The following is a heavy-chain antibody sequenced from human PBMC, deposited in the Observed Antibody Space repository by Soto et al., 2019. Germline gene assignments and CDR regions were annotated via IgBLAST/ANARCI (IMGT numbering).Heavy chain of an antibody. CDR2: INPNSGGT. D-gene: IGHD3-10*01. CDR3: AYGSGSYDYYYGMDV. CDR1: GYTFTGYY. V-gene: IGHV1-2*02. J-gene: IGHJ6*02. Sequence: ASVKVSCKASGYTFTGYYMHWVRQAPGQGLEWMGWINPNSGGTNYAQKFQGRVTMTRDTSISTAYMELSRLRSDDTAVYYCAYGSGSYDYYYGMDVWGQGTTVNVSS.